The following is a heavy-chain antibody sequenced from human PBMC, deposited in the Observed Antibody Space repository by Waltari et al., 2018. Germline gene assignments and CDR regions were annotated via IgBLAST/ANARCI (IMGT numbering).Heavy chain of an antibody. CDR2: IYHSGST. CDR1: GYSISSGYY. V-gene: IGHV4-38-2*01. CDR3: ARASITMIVVVVFDY. Sequence: QVQLQESGPGLVKPSETLSLTCAVSGYSISSGYYWAWIRQPPGKGLEWIGSIYHSGSTYYNPSLKSRVTISVDTSKNQFSLKLSSVTAADTAVYYCARASITMIVVVVFDYWGQGTLVTVSS. J-gene: IGHJ4*02. D-gene: IGHD3-22*01.